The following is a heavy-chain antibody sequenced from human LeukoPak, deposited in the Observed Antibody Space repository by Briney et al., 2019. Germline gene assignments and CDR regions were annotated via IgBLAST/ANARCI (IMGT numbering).Heavy chain of an antibody. CDR1: GYTLTELS. Sequence: GASVKVSCKVSGYTLTELSMHWVRQAPGKGLEWMGGFDPEDGETIYAQKFQGRVTMTEDTSTDTAYMELSSLRSEDTAVYYCATPCLTGYPYYYYGMDVWGQGTTVTVSS. J-gene: IGHJ6*02. V-gene: IGHV1-24*01. D-gene: IGHD3-9*01. CDR3: ATPCLTGYPYYYYGMDV. CDR2: FDPEDGET.